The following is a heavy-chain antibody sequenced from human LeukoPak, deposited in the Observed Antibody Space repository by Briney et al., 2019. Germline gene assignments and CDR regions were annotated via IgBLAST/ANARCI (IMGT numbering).Heavy chain of an antibody. V-gene: IGHV5-51*01. J-gene: IGHJ4*02. D-gene: IGHD3-3*01. CDR2: IYPGDSDT. Sequence: GESLKISCKASGYTFTNEWIGWVRQMPGEGLEWMGIIYPGDSDTRYSPYFQGQVTISADKSINTAYMQWNSLKASDTAVYYCAKSGFGVTNYRWGQGTLVTVSS. CDR1: GYTFTNEW. CDR3: AKSGFGVTNYR.